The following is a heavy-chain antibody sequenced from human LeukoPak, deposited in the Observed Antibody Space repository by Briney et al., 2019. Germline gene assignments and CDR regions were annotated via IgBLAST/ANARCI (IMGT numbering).Heavy chain of an antibody. V-gene: IGHV3-21*01. CDR1: GFTFSSYS. D-gene: IGHD5-24*01. CDR3: AREDGSNWYFDL. J-gene: IGHJ2*01. CDR2: ISSSSSYI. Sequence: GGSLRLSCAASGFTFSSYSMKWVRQAPGKGLEWVSSISSSSSYIYYADSVKGRFTISRDNAKNSLYLQMNSLRAEDTAVYYCAREDGSNWYFDLWGRGTLVTVSS.